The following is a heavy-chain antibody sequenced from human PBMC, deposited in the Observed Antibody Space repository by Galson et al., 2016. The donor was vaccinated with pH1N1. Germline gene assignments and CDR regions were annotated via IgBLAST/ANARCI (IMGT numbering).Heavy chain of an antibody. D-gene: IGHD3-3*01. CDR1: GFTFNKYA. V-gene: IGHV3-23*01. CDR3: AKDGLFLERLFDTFFYFDS. J-gene: IGHJ4*02. CDR2: ISGNGDKT. Sequence: SLRLSCAASGFTFNKYAMNWVRQAPGKGLEWVSVISGNGDKTYYADSVKGRFTISRDNSNNTLYLQMDRLRAEDTAVYFCAKDGLFLERLFDTFFYFDSWGQGSLVTVSS.